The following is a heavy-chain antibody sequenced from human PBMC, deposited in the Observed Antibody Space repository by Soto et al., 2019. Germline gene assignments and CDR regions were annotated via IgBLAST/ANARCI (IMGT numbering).Heavy chain of an antibody. CDR2: VNHSGTT. V-gene: IGHV4-34*01. CDR1: GGSFSGYY. D-gene: IGHD2-2*01. Sequence: QVQLQQWGAGLLKPSETLSLTCAVYGGSFSGYYWTWIRQSPEKGLEWIGEVNHSGTTYYNPSLKTRVSISVHTPKNQFSLMMSSVTAAHTAVYYCARGIGYCSSINCYSSRRLRFDSWGQGTLVTVSS. J-gene: IGHJ4*02. CDR3: ARGIGYCSSINCYSSRRLRFDS.